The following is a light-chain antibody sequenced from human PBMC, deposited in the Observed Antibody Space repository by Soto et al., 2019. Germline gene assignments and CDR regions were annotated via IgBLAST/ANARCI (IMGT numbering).Light chain of an antibody. CDR1: QSVSSY. Sequence: EIVLTQSPATLSLSPGERATLSCRASQSVSSYLAWYQQKPGQAPRLLIYDASNRATGIPARFSGSGSGTEFPLTLRRLKPEEFSSYYCPPSKKLAVTFGRGNQGENK. J-gene: IGKJ4*01. V-gene: IGKV3-11*01. CDR3: PPSKKLAVT. CDR2: DAS.